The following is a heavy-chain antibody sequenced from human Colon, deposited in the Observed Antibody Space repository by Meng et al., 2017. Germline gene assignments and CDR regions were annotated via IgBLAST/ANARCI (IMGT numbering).Heavy chain of an antibody. Sequence: GGSLRLSCTASGFTFGDYAMSWFRQAPGKGLEWVGFIRSKAYGGTTEYAASVKGRFTISRDDSKSIAYLQMNSLKTEDTAVYYCTRGGDGYNSVYSSQRGINDYWGQGTLVTVSS. J-gene: IGHJ4*02. CDR3: TRGGDGYNSVYSSQRGINDY. V-gene: IGHV3-49*03. CDR1: GFTFGDYA. D-gene: IGHD5-24*01. CDR2: IRSKAYGGTT.